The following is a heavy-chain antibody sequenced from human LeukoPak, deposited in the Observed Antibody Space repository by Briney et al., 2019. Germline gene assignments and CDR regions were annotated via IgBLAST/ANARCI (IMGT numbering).Heavy chain of an antibody. CDR3: ARTCSGGSCYSYFDY. CDR2: INPSGDTT. Sequence: ASVKVSWKASGYTFTSYYMHWVRQAPGQGLEWMGIINPSGDTTSCAQKFQGRVTMTRDTSTSTVYMELSSLRSEDTAVYYCARTCSGGSCYSYFDYWGQGTLVTVSS. J-gene: IGHJ4*02. V-gene: IGHV1-46*01. D-gene: IGHD2-15*01. CDR1: GYTFTSYY.